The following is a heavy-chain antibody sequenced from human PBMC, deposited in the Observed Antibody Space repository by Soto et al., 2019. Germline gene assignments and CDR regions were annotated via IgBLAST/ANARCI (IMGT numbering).Heavy chain of an antibody. D-gene: IGHD5-12*01. CDR2: ISSNGGST. J-gene: IGHJ4*02. V-gene: IGHV3-64D*06. CDR1: GFTFSSYA. Sequence: GGSLRLSCSASGFTFSSYAMHWVRQAPGKGPEYVSAISSNGGSTYYADSVKGRFTISRDNSKNTLYLQMSSLRAEDTAVYYCVGDGYNFGYWGQGTLVTVSS. CDR3: VGDGYNFGY.